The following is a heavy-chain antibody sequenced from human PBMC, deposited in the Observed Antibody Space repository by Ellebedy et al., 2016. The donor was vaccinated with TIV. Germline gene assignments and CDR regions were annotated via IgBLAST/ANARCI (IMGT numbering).Heavy chain of an antibody. CDR1: GFTFSNYA. CDR2: FGVSGDST. Sequence: GESLKISCAASGFTFSNYAMSWVRQAAGKGLEWVSGFGVSGDSTYYSDSVKGRFTISSDNPKNSVYLQMNSLRAEDTAVYYCARAIGGKDAYWGQGTLVTVSS. CDR3: ARAIGGKDAY. V-gene: IGHV3-23*01. D-gene: IGHD2-15*01. J-gene: IGHJ4*02.